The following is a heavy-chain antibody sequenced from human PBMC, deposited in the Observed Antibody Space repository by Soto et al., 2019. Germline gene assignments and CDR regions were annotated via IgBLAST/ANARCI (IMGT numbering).Heavy chain of an antibody. D-gene: IGHD2-2*01. J-gene: IGHJ6*03. CDR3: XXXXXXXCSSTSCYALVGYYYYMDV. CDR2: ISAYNGNT. CDR1: GYTFTSYG. V-gene: IGHV1-18*01. Sequence: QVQLVQSGAEVKKPGASVKVSCKASGYTFTSYGISWVRQAPGQGLEWMGWISAYNGNTNYAQQLQGRVTMTTDTSRXXXXXXXXXXXXXXXXXXXXXXXXXXXCSSTSCYALVGYYYYMDVWGKGTTVTVSS.